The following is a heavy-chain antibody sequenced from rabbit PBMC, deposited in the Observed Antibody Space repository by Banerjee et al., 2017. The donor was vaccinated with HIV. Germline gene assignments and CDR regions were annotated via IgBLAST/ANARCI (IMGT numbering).Heavy chain of an antibody. J-gene: IGHJ4*01. V-gene: IGHV1S45*01. CDR1: GFSFSSSDW. CDR2: IYGGSSGSS. D-gene: IGHD4-1*01. CDR3: ARDLAGVTGWNFNL. Sequence: QEQLEESGGDLVKPEGSLTLTCTASGFSFSSSDWICWVRQAPGKGLEWIACIYGGSSGSSHYATWAKGRFTISKTSSTTVTLQMTSLTAADTATYFCARDLAGVTGWNFNLWGPGTLVTVS.